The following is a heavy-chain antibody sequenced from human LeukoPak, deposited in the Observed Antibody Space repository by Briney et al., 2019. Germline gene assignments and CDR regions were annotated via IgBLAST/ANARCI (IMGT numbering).Heavy chain of an antibody. CDR3: ARVFGVVIDAFDI. CDR2: INPNSGGT. D-gene: IGHD3-3*01. J-gene: IGHJ3*02. Sequence: GASVKVSYKASGYTFTGYYMHWVRQAPGQGLEWMGWINPNSGGTNYAQKFQGRVTMTRDTSISTAYMELSRLRSDDTAVYYCARVFGVVIDAFDIWGQGTMVTVSS. V-gene: IGHV1-2*02. CDR1: GYTFTGYY.